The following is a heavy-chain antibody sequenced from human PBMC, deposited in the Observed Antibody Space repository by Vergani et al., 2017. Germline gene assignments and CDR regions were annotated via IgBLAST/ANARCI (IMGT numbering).Heavy chain of an antibody. J-gene: IGHJ6*03. CDR2: IYSGGSST. CDR1: GFTFSSYA. CDR3: AKSPAFSPDYYYMDV. V-gene: IGHV3-23*03. Sequence: EVQLLESGGGLVQPGGSLRLSCAASGFTFSSYAMSWVRQAPGKGLEWVSVIYSGGSSTYYADSVKGRFTISRDNSKNTLYLQMNSLRAEDTAVYYCAKSPAFSPDYYYMDVWGKGTTVTVSS.